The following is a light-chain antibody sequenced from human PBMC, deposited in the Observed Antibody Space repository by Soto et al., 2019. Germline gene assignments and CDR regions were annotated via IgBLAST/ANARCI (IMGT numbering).Light chain of an antibody. V-gene: IGKV3-15*01. CDR3: QQYNNWPPYT. CDR2: GAS. CDR1: QSVSSN. J-gene: IGKJ2*01. Sequence: EIVMTQSPATLSVSPGERATLSCRASQSVSSNLAWYQQKPGQAPRLFIYGASTRATGIPARFIGSGSGTKFSLTISSLQSEDVAVYYCQQYNNWPPYTFGQGTKLEIK.